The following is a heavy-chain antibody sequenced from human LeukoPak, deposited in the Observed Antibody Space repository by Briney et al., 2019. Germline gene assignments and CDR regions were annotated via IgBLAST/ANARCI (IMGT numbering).Heavy chain of an antibody. CDR1: GYTFTSYG. D-gene: IGHD3-22*01. CDR3: AREGIEXXXDSSGYYLFDY. V-gene: IGHV1-18*01. J-gene: IGHJ4*02. Sequence: ASVKVSCKASGYTFTSYGISWVRQAPGQGLEWMGWISAYNGNTNYAQKLQGRVTMTTDTSTSTAYMELRSLRSDDTAVYYCAREGIEXXXDSSGYYLFDYWGQGTLVTVS. CDR2: ISAYNGNT.